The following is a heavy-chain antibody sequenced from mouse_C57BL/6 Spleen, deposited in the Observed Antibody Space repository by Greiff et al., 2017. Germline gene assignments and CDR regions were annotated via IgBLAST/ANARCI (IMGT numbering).Heavy chain of an antibody. D-gene: IGHD1-1*01. Sequence: EVQGVESGGDLVKPGGSLKLSCAASGFTFSSYGMSWVRQTPDKRLEWVATISSGGSYTYYPDSVKGRFTISRDNAKNTLYLQMSSLKSEDTAMYYCARHDYGSSYENYFDYWGQGTTLTVSS. V-gene: IGHV5-6*01. CDR1: GFTFSSYG. CDR3: ARHDYGSSYENYFDY. CDR2: ISSGGSYT. J-gene: IGHJ2*01.